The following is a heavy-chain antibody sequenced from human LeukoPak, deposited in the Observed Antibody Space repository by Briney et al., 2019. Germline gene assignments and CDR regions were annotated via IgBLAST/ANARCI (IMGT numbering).Heavy chain of an antibody. Sequence: NPSETLSLTCAVYGGSFSGYYWSWIRQPPGKGLEWIGEINHSGSTNYNPSLKSRVTISVDTSKNQFSLKLSSVTAADTAVYYCARGGLKPGYSYGNGYVYWGQGTLVTVSS. J-gene: IGHJ4*02. D-gene: IGHD5-18*01. CDR3: ARGGLKPGYSYGNGYVY. CDR1: GGSFSGYY. V-gene: IGHV4-34*01. CDR2: INHSGST.